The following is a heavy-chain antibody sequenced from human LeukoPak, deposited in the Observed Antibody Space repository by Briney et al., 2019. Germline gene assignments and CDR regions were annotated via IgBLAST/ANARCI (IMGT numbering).Heavy chain of an antibody. CDR2: IYYSGST. D-gene: IGHD4-17*01. J-gene: IGHJ3*02. V-gene: IGHV4-30-4*01. CDR1: GGSISSGDYY. Sequence: KASQTLSLTCTVSGGSISSGDYYWSWIRQPPGKGLEWIGYIYYSGSTYYNPSLKSRVTISVDRSKNQFSLKLSSVTAADTAVYYCARVDYGDAFDIWGQGTMVTVSS. CDR3: ARVDYGDAFDI.